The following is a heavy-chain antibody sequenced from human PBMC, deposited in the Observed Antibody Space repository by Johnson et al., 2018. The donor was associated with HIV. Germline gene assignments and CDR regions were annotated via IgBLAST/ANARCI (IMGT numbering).Heavy chain of an antibody. D-gene: IGHD1-26*01. V-gene: IGHV3-7*05. CDR3: ARDRGYSGSYTGAFDI. CDR2: IKQDGSER. J-gene: IGHJ3*02. CDR1: AFSFNSYW. Sequence: VQLVESGGGLVQPGGSLRLSCAASAFSFNSYWMSWVRQAPGKGLEWVANIKQDGSERYYVDSVKGRFTISRDNAKNSLYVQMKSLRAEDTALYYCARDRGYSGSYTGAFDIWGQGTMVTVSS.